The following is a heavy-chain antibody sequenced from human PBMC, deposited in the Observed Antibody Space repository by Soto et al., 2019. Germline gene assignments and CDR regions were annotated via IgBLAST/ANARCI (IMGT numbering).Heavy chain of an antibody. D-gene: IGHD1-26*01. V-gene: IGHV3-48*03. CDR3: ATSSGSYYRPFDY. CDR2: ISSSGSTI. J-gene: IGHJ4*02. Sequence: GGSLRLSCAASGFTFSSYEMNWVRQAPGKGLEWVSYISSSGSTIYYADPVKGRFTISRDNAKNSLYLQMNSLRAEDTAVYYCATSSGSYYRPFDYWGQGTLVTSPQ. CDR1: GFTFSSYE.